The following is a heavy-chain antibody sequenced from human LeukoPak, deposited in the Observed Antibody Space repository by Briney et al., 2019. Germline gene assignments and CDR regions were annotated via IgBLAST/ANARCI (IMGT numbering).Heavy chain of an antibody. CDR1: GYTFTGYY. V-gene: IGHV1-2*02. CDR2: INPNSGGT. J-gene: IGHJ3*02. Sequence: ASVKVSCKASGYTFTGYYMHWVRQAPGQGLEWMGWINPNSGGTNYAQKFQGRVTMTRDTSISTAYMELSRLRSGDTAVYYCARAVELDDAFDIWGQGTMVTVSS. D-gene: IGHD1-7*01. CDR3: ARAVELDDAFDI.